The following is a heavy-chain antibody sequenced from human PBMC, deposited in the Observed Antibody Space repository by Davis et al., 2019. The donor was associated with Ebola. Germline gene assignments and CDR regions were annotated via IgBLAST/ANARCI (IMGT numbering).Heavy chain of an antibody. D-gene: IGHD3-10*01. CDR3: ARDGGDSGIRFDS. Sequence: GESLKISCAASGFTFSSSWMHWVRQVSGKGLVWVSRTNGDGTNIRYEDSVKGRFTISRDSAKNSLFLQMNNLRAEDMAVYYCARDGGDSGIRFDSWGQGTLVTVSS. CDR1: GFTFSSSW. V-gene: IGHV3-74*01. J-gene: IGHJ4*02. CDR2: TNGDGTNI.